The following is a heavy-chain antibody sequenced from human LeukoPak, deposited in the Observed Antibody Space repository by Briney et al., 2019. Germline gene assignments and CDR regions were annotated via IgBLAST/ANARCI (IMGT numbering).Heavy chain of an antibody. D-gene: IGHD3-9*01. CDR2: ISSSSSYI. CDR1: GFTFSSYA. Sequence: PGGSLRLSCAASGFTFSSYAMSWVRQAPGKGLEWVSSISSSSSYIYYADSVKGRFTISRDNAKNSLYLQMNSLRAEDTAVYYCAKEYDIYAFDIWGQGTMVTVSS. CDR3: AKEYDIYAFDI. J-gene: IGHJ3*02. V-gene: IGHV3-21*01.